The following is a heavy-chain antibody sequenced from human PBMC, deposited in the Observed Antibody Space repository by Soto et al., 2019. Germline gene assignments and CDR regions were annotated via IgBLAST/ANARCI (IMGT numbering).Heavy chain of an antibody. CDR1: GYTLTELS. V-gene: IGHV1-24*01. D-gene: IGHD3-10*01. Sequence: ASVKVSCKVSGYTLTELSMHWVRQAPGKGLEWMGGFDPEDGETIYAQKFQGRVTMTEDTSTDTAYMELSSLRSEDTAVYYCATALHYGSGSYYGTGGYFQHWGQGTLVTVSS. CDR3: ATALHYGSGSYYGTGGYFQH. J-gene: IGHJ1*01. CDR2: FDPEDGET.